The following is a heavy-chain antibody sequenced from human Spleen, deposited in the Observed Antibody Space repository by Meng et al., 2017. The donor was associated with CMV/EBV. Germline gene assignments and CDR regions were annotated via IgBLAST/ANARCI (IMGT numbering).Heavy chain of an antibody. CDR2: IYYSGRT. CDR1: GGSISSSSYY. Sequence: SETLSLTCTVSGGSISSSSYYWGWIRQPPGKGLEWIGSIYYSGRTYYNPSLKSRVTRSVDTSKNQFSLKLSSVTAADTAVYYCARVDELLTAHLFDYWGQGTLVTVSS. J-gene: IGHJ4*02. CDR3: ARVDELLTAHLFDY. D-gene: IGHD2-15*01. V-gene: IGHV4-39*07.